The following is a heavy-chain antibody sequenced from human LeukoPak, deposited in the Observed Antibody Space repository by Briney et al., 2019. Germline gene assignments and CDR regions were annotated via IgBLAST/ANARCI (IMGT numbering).Heavy chain of an antibody. CDR1: GYSFTSYL. Sequence: GESLKISCKGSGYSFTSYLIGWVRQMPGKGLEWMGIIYPGDSDTRYSPSFQGQVTISADKSISTAYLQWSSLKASDAAMYYCARPNYYDSSGYLRVDYWGQGTLVTVSS. J-gene: IGHJ4*02. V-gene: IGHV5-51*01. D-gene: IGHD3-22*01. CDR3: ARPNYYDSSGYLRVDY. CDR2: IYPGDSDT.